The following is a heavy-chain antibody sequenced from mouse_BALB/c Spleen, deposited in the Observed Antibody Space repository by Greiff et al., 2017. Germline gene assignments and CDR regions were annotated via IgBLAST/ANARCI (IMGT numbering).Heavy chain of an antibody. V-gene: IGHV1S22*01. CDR1: GYTFTSYW. Sequence: LKQPGSELVRPGASVKLSCKASGYTFTSYWMHWVKQRPGQGLEWIGNIYPGSGSTNYDEKFKSKATLTVDTSSSTAYMQLSSLTSEDSAVYYCTRNEAYWGQGTLVTVSA. D-gene: IGHD1-2*01. CDR3: TRNEAY. J-gene: IGHJ3*01. CDR2: IYPGSGST.